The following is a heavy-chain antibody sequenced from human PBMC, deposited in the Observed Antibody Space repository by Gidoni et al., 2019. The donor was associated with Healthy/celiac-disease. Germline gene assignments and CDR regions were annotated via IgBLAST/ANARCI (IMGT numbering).Heavy chain of an antibody. Sequence: QVQLVESGGGVVQPGRSLRLSCSGSGFTFSSYGMHWVRQAPGKGLEWVAVISYDGSNKYYADSVKGRFTISRDNSKNTLYLQMNSLRAEDTAVYYCAKDYDSSGLDAFDIWGQGTMVTVSS. D-gene: IGHD3-22*01. CDR3: AKDYDSSGLDAFDI. CDR1: GFTFSSYG. V-gene: IGHV3-30*18. CDR2: ISYDGSNK. J-gene: IGHJ3*02.